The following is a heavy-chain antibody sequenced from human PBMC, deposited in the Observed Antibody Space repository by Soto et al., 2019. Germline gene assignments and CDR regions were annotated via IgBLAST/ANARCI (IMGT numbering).Heavy chain of an antibody. CDR2: IYHSGST. V-gene: IGHV4-30-2*01. CDR3: ARVPTI. J-gene: IGHJ4*02. Sequence: QLQLQESGSVLVKPSQTLSLTCAVSGGSIRSGGYSWSWIRQPPGKGLEWIGYIYHSGSTYYNPSLKSRVTISVDRSKNQFSLKLSSVTAADTAVYYCARVPTIWGQGTLVTVSS. CDR1: GGSIRSGGYS.